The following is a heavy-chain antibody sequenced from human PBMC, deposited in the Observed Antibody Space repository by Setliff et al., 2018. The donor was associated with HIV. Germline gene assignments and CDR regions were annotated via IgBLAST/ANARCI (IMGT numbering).Heavy chain of an antibody. CDR3: ARDSGASETIRDAFDI. D-gene: IGHD7-27*01. CDR1: GGSISSHY. J-gene: IGHJ3*02. CDR2: IYYSGST. Sequence: PSETLSLTCTVSGGSISSHYWSWIRQPPGKGLEWIGSIYYSGSTNYNPSLKSRVTISVDTSKNQFSLKLSSVTAADTAVYYCARDSGASETIRDAFDIWGQGTMVT. V-gene: IGHV4-59*11.